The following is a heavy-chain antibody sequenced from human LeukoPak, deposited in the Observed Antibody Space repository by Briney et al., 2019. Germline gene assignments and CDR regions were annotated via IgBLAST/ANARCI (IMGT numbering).Heavy chain of an antibody. CDR2: ISNNGGYT. CDR1: GFTFSSSA. CDR3: AKQLGYCSDGSCYFPY. Sequence: GGSLRLSCAASGFTFSSSAMSWVRQAPGKRLEWVSAISNNGGYTYYADSVQGRFTISRDNSKSTLCLQMNSLRAEDTAVYYCAKQLGYCSDGSCYFPYWGQGTLVTVSS. D-gene: IGHD2-15*01. J-gene: IGHJ4*02. V-gene: IGHV3-23*01.